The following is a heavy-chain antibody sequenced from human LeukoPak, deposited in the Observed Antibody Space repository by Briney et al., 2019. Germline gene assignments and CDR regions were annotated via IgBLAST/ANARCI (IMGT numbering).Heavy chain of an antibody. CDR2: IIPIFGTA. J-gene: IGHJ6*04. Sequence: ASVKVSCKASGGTFSSYAISWVRQAPGQGLEWMGGIIPIFGTANYAQKFQGRVTITADESTSTAYMELSSLRSEDTAVYYCASVVVAATARFDYYYYYGMDVWGKGTTVTVSS. CDR1: GGTFSSYA. V-gene: IGHV1-69*13. CDR3: ASVVVAATARFDYYYYYGMDV. D-gene: IGHD2-15*01.